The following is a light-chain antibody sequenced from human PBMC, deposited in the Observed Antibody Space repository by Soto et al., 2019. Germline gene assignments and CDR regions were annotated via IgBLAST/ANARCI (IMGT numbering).Light chain of an antibody. V-gene: IGLV2-14*01. CDR2: GVT. J-gene: IGLJ2*01. CDR3: SSYTTTSALGVV. Sequence: QSALTQPASVSGSPGQSITISCAGTSSDVGSYDYVCWYQQHPGKAPKLMIYGVTNRPSGVSSRFSGSKSGNTASLTISGLQAEDEADYYCSSYTTTSALGVVFGGGTKLRP. CDR1: SSDVGSYDY.